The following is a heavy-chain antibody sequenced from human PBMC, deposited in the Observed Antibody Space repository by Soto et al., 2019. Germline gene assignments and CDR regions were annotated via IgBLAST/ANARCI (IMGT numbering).Heavy chain of an antibody. CDR3: ARDQPGYSYGYGLGY. V-gene: IGHV3-21*01. CDR2: ISSSSSYI. CDR1: GFTFSSYS. J-gene: IGHJ4*02. Sequence: EVQLVESGGGLVKPGGSLRLSCAASGFTFSSYSMNWVRQAPGKGLEWVSSISSSSSYIYYADSVTGRFTISRDNAKNSLSLQMNSLRDDDTAVYYCARDQPGYSYGYGLGYWGQGTLVTVSS. D-gene: IGHD5-18*01.